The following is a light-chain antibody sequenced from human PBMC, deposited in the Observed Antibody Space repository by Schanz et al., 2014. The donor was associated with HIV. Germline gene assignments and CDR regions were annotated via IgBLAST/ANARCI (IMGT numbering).Light chain of an antibody. J-gene: IGKJ1*01. V-gene: IGKV1-39*01. CDR3: QQSYSTTWT. Sequence: DIQMTQSPSSLSASVGDRVTITCRASQSISSYLNWYQQKPGKAPKLLSYGASSSQSGVPSRFSGSGSGTDFTLTISSLQPEDFATYYCQQSYSTTWTFGQGTKVEIK. CDR2: GAS. CDR1: QSISSY.